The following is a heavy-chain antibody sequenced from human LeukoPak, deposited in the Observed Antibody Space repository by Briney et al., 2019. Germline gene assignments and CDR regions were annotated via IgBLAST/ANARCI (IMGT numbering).Heavy chain of an antibody. CDR1: GFAFSSYA. Sequence: GGSLRLSCAASGFAFSSYAMSWVRQAPGTGLEWVSSISGSGTSTYYADSVKGRFTISRDNSKNTLYLQMNSLRAEDTAVYYCAKGDVVAATSSFFGLWGRGTLVTVSS. CDR2: ISGSGTST. D-gene: IGHD1-26*01. J-gene: IGHJ2*01. CDR3: AKGDVVAATSSFFGL. V-gene: IGHV3-23*01.